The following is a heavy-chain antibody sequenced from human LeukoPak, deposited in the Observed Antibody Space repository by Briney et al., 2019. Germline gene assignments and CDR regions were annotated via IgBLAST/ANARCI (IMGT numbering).Heavy chain of an antibody. Sequence: ASVKVSCKASGYTFTGYYVHWVRQAPGQGLEWMGRINPKSGGTNYAQKFHGRVTMTRDTSISTAYMELNSLRSDDTAVYYCAAEHYTSGWYHGGQGTLVAVSS. V-gene: IGHV1-2*06. D-gene: IGHD6-19*01. CDR2: INPKSGGT. CDR3: AAEHYTSGWYH. J-gene: IGHJ4*02. CDR1: GYTFTGYY.